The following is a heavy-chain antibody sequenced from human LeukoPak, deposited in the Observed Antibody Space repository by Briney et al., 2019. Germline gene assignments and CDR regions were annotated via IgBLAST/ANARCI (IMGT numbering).Heavy chain of an antibody. D-gene: IGHD2-2*01. J-gene: IGHJ5*02. CDR1: GYSFTSYW. CDR2: IYLSDSDA. CDR3: ARRVGYCSSTSCSDYNWFDP. V-gene: IGHV5-51*01. Sequence: GESLKISCKGSGYSFTSYWISWVRQMPGKGLEWMGIIYLSDSDARYSPSFQGQVTISADKSISTAYLQWSSLKASDTAMYYCARRVGYCSSTSCSDYNWFDPWGQGTLVTVSS.